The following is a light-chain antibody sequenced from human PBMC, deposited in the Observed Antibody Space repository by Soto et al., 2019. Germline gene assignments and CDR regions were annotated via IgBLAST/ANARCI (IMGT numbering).Light chain of an antibody. Sequence: EIVLTQSPGTLSLSAGERATLSCRASQSVSNNYLAWYQQRLGQAPRLLIHGASIRATGIPDRFSGSGSGTDFTLTISRLEPEYFAVYYCQQYGSSPYAFGQGTKVEIK. V-gene: IGKV3-20*01. CDR1: QSVSNNY. CDR3: QQYGSSPYA. CDR2: GAS. J-gene: IGKJ2*01.